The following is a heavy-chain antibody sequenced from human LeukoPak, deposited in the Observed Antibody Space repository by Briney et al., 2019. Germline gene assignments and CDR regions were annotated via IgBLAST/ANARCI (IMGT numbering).Heavy chain of an antibody. Sequence: PSETLSLTCTVSGGSISSGGYYWSWIRQPPGKGLEWIGYIYHSGSTYYNPSLKSRVTISVDRSKNQFSLKLSSVTAADTAVYYCARRIGVVIYNWFHPWGQGTLVTVSS. CDR2: IYHSGST. J-gene: IGHJ5*02. CDR1: GGSISSGGYY. D-gene: IGHD3-3*01. V-gene: IGHV4-30-2*01. CDR3: ARRIGVVIYNWFHP.